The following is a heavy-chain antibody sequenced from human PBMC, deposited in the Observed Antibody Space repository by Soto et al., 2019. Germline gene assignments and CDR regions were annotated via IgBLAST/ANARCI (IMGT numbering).Heavy chain of an antibody. CDR1: GVSFSGYY. V-gene: IGHV4-34*01. J-gene: IGHJ6*02. Sequence: QVQLQQWGAGLLKPSETLSLTCAVYGVSFSGYYWSWIRQPPGKGLEWIGEINHSGSTNYNPSLKSRVTISVDTSKNQFSLKLSSVTAADTAVYYCARGYSGGYYYYGMDVWGQGTTVTVSS. CDR3: ARGYSGGYYYYGMDV. D-gene: IGHD6-25*01. CDR2: INHSGST.